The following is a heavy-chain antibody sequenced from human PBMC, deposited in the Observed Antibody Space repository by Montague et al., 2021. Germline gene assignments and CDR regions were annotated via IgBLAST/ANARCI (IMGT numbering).Heavy chain of an antibody. CDR3: ASTLKFREKEVNYYYNPFDV. J-gene: IGHJ6*02. CDR2: IYYSGST. Sequence: SETLSLTCNVSGGAISSSSCYWGWIRQPPGKGLEWIGSIYYSGSTYYSPSLKSRVTTSADTSPKQFSLKLRSVTAADTAVYYCASTLKFREKEVNYYYNPFDVWGQGITVTGSS. D-gene: IGHD2-21*01. CDR1: GGAISSSSCY. V-gene: IGHV4-39*01.